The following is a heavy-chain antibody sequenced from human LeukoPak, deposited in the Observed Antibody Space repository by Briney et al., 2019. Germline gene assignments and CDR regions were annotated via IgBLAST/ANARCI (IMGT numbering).Heavy chain of an antibody. Sequence: SENLSLTCTVSGGSISRGGCYWSWIRQHPGKGLEWIGYIYYSGCTYYNPSLKSRVTISVDTSKNQFSLKLSSVTAADTAVYYCARAKAPPCGGDCYTVISYYYYGMDVWGKGTTVTVSS. D-gene: IGHD2-21*02. CDR1: GGSISRGGCY. V-gene: IGHV4-31*03. CDR3: ARAKAPPCGGDCYTVISYYYYGMDV. CDR2: IYYSGCT. J-gene: IGHJ6*04.